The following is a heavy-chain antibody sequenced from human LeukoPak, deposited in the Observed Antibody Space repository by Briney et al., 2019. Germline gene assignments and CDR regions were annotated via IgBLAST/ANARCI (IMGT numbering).Heavy chain of an antibody. J-gene: IGHJ4*02. CDR1: GFTFDDYG. V-gene: IGHV3-20*04. CDR3: ARERYYYASRGPDY. CDR2: INWNGGST. Sequence: GGSLRLSWAASGFTFDDYGMSWVRQAPGKGLEWVSGINWNGGSTGYADSVKGRFTISRDNAKNSLYLQMNSLRDEDTAVYYCARERYYYASRGPDYWGQGTLVTVSS. D-gene: IGHD3-10*01.